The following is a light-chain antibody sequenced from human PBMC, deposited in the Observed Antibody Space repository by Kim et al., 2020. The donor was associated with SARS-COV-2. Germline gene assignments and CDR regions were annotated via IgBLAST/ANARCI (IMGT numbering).Light chain of an antibody. V-gene: IGLV1-44*01. CDR1: SSNLGTNS. CDR3: AGWDDNLNAEV. CDR2: KNN. J-gene: IGLJ3*02. Sequence: QSVLTQPRSVSGTPGQRVTISCSGSSSNLGTNSVHWYQQFPGTAPEVLIYKNNQRPSGVPDRFSGSKSGTSASLAISGLQSEDEGDYYCAGWDDNLNAEVFGGGTQLTVL.